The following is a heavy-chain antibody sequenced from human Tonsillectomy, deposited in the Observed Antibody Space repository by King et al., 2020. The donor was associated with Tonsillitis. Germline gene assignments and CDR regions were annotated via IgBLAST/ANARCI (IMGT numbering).Heavy chain of an antibody. CDR3: AREKTAAGTGWLDP. D-gene: IGHD6-13*01. V-gene: IGHV3-21*01. CDR1: GFTFSSYS. Sequence: VQLVESGGGLVKPGGSLRLSCEASGFTFSSYSMNWVRQAPGKGLEWVSSISSSSSFIYYGDSVKGRFTISRDNAKNSLYLQMNSLRAEDTAVYYCAREKTAAGTGWLDPWGQGTLVTVSS. CDR2: ISSSSSFI. J-gene: IGHJ5*02.